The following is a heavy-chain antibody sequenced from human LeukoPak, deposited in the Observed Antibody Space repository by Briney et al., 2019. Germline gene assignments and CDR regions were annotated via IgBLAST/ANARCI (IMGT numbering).Heavy chain of an antibody. CDR1: GGSISSGDYY. Sequence: SQTLSLNCTVSGGSISSGDYYWSWIRQPPGKGLEWIAYMYYSGSTYYNPSLKSRVTISVDTSKNQFSLELSSVTAADTAVYYCAREAVITMVRGVIRYNWFDPWGQGTLVTVSS. J-gene: IGHJ5*02. CDR3: AREAVITMVRGVIRYNWFDP. CDR2: MYYSGST. V-gene: IGHV4-30-4*01. D-gene: IGHD3-10*01.